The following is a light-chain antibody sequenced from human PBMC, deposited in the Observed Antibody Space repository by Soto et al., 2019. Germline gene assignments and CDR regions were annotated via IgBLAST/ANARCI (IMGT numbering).Light chain of an antibody. Sequence: DIQMTQSPSSVSASVGDRATITCRASQGVSTWLAWYQQKPGKAPNLLIYTASSLQSGVPSSFSGSGSGTDFTRTISLLQPDDFATYCCQRAASFPITFGQGTRLEIK. CDR2: TAS. CDR1: QGVSTW. CDR3: QRAASFPIT. V-gene: IGKV1-12*01. J-gene: IGKJ5*01.